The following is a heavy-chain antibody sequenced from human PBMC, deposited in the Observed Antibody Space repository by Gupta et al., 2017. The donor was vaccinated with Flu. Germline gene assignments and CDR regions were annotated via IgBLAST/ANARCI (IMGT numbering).Heavy chain of an antibody. CDR2: IYHSGST. D-gene: IGHD2-21*02. CDR1: GGSISSSNW. J-gene: IGHJ4*02. Sequence: QVQLQESGPGLVKPSGTLSLTCAVSGGSISSSNWWSWVRQPPGKGLEGIGEIYHSGSTNYNTSLKRRVTISVDKSKNQFSLKLSSVTAAETAVDYCASHCGTNGRTFVNCGGDGGQGTLVTVYS. CDR3: ASHCGTNGRTFVNCGGD. V-gene: IGHV4-4*02.